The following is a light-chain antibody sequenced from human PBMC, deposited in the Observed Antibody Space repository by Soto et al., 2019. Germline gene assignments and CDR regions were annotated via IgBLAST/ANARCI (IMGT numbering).Light chain of an antibody. CDR1: QSISSW. V-gene: IGKV1-5*01. CDR3: QQYNIDWT. Sequence: IQMTQSPSTLSASVGERVTITCRASQSISSWLAWYQQKPGKAPKLLISDASSLEGWVPSRFSGSGSGTEFSLTISSLQPDDFATYYCQQYNIDWTFGQGTKVDIK. J-gene: IGKJ1*01. CDR2: DAS.